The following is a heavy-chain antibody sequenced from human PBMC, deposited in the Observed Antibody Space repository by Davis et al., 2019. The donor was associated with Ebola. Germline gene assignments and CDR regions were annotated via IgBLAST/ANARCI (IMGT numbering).Heavy chain of an antibody. CDR3: AKDRLRIYYYYGMDV. D-gene: IGHD4-17*01. J-gene: IGHJ6*02. V-gene: IGHV3-30*18. CDR2: ISYDGSNK. CDR1: GFTFSSYG. Sequence: GESLKISCAASGFTFSSYGMHWVRQAPGKGLEWVAVISYDGSNKYYADSVKGRFTISRDNSKNTLYLQMNSLRAEEAAVYYCAKDRLRIYYYYGMDVWGQGTTVTVSS.